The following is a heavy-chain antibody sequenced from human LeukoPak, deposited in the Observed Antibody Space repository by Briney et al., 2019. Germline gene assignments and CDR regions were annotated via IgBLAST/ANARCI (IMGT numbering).Heavy chain of an antibody. V-gene: IGHV4-4*07. J-gene: IGHJ6*02. CDR1: GGSISNYC. Sequence: SETLPLTCTVSGGSISNYCWSWIRQPAGNGLEWIGRICATGSTYYNPSLKSRVTISVDTSKNQFSLKLSSVTAADTAVYYCASYMTTVSAGYYYGMDVWGQGTTVTVSS. CDR2: ICATGST. D-gene: IGHD4-11*01. CDR3: ASYMTTVSAGYYYGMDV.